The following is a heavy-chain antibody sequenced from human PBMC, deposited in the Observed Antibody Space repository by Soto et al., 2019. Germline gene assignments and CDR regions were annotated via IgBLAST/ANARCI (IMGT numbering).Heavy chain of an antibody. Sequence: SETLSLTCAVSGGSISIGTYSWSWIRQPPGKGLEWIGYIYYSGSTYYNPSLRSRVTISVDRSKNQFSLKLSSVTAADTAVYYCARAQSRGYGQFDYWGQGTLVTAPQ. D-gene: IGHD5-18*01. CDR1: GGSISIGTYS. CDR2: IYYSGST. CDR3: ARAQSRGYGQFDY. V-gene: IGHV4-30-2*01. J-gene: IGHJ4*02.